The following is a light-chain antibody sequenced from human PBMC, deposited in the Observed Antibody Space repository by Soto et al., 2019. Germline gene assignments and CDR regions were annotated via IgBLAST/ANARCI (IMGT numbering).Light chain of an antibody. CDR1: QSVSSSY. J-gene: IGKJ3*01. V-gene: IGKV3-20*01. CDR2: GAY. CDR3: QQYGSSPLFT. Sequence: EIVLTQSPGTLSLSPGERATLSCRASQSVSSSYLAWYQQKPGQAPRLLIYGAYSRATGIPDRFSGSGSGTDFTLTISRLETEDFAVYYWQQYGSSPLFTFGPGTKVDIK.